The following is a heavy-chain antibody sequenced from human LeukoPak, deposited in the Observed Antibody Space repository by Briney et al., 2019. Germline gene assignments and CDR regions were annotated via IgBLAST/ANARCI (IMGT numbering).Heavy chain of an antibody. D-gene: IGHD3-22*01. J-gene: IGHJ4*02. CDR3: ARGREYYYDSSGYLYYFDY. CDR1: GFTFDDYG. CDR2: INWNGGST. V-gene: IGHV3-20*04. Sequence: PGGSLRLSCAASGFTFDDYGMSWVRQAPGKGLEWVSGINWNGGSTGYADSVKGRFTTSRDNAKNSLYLQMNSLRAEDTALYYCARGREYYYDSSGYLYYFDYWGQGTLVTVSS.